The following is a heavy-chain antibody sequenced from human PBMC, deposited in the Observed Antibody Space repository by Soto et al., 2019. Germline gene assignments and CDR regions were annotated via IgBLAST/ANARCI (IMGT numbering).Heavy chain of an antibody. D-gene: IGHD6-19*01. J-gene: IGHJ4*02. CDR3: AKDFVSGGYHRRYFFAL. V-gene: IGHV3-21*04. Sequence: PGASMKISCAASGFTFSSYSMNWVRQAPGKGLEWVSSISSSSSYIYYADSVKGRFTISRDNAKNSLYLQMNSLRAEDTAVYYCAKDFVSGGYHRRYFFALWGQGSLVPGSS. CDR2: ISSSSSYI. CDR1: GFTFSSYS.